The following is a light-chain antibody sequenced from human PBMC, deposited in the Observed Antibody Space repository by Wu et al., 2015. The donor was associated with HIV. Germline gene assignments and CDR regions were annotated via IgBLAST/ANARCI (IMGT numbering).Light chain of an antibody. CDR3: QHYNNWQT. CDR1: QSVSSK. Sequence: EIVMTQSPATLSVSPGDTATLSCRASQSVSSKLVWYQQRPGQAPRLLIYGASTRATGIPARFSGSGSGTEFTLNISSIQSEDFGVLYCQHYNNWQTFGQGTKVEIK. V-gene: IGKV3-15*01. J-gene: IGKJ1*01. CDR2: GAS.